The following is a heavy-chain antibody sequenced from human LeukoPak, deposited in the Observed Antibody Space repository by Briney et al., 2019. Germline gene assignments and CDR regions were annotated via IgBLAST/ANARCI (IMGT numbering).Heavy chain of an antibody. Sequence: GGSLRLSCVVSGFSFRNYWMSWVRQTPGRGLQWVANINLDGTEKSYVDSVKGRFTISRDNAKNSLYLQMNSLRAEDTAVYYCARGKTSQNIVTRKTYNWFDPWGQGTLVTVSS. CDR2: INLDGTEK. V-gene: IGHV3-7*01. CDR1: GFSFRNYW. J-gene: IGHJ5*02. D-gene: IGHD2/OR15-2a*01. CDR3: ARGKTSQNIVTRKTYNWFDP.